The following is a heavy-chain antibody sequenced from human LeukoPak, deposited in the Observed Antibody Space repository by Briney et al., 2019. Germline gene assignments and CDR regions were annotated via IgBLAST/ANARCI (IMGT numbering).Heavy chain of an antibody. J-gene: IGHJ6*02. CDR2: ISSSSSYI. V-gene: IGHV3-21*01. Sequence: GGSLRLSCATSGLTFSSYSMNWVRQAPGKGLEWVSSISSSSSYIYYADSVKGRFTISRDNAKNSLYLQMNSLRAEDTAVYYCASNPYCSSTSCYGVNYYYYYGMDVWGQGTTVTVSS. CDR1: GLTFSSYS. CDR3: ASNPYCSSTSCYGVNYYYYYGMDV. D-gene: IGHD2-2*01.